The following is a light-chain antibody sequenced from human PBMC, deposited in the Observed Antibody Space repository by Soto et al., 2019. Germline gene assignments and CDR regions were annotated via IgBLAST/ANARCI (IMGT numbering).Light chain of an antibody. CDR1: QSVDSY. V-gene: IGKV3D-15*01. CDR3: QQYNKWPPIT. Sequence: ESVWTPSPDTLSLSPGERATLSCRASQSVDSYLAWYQQNPGQAPRLLIYDASNRATGIPARFSGSGSGTEFTLTISCLQSEDFAVYYCQQYNKWPPITFGQGTRLEI. CDR2: DAS. J-gene: IGKJ5*01.